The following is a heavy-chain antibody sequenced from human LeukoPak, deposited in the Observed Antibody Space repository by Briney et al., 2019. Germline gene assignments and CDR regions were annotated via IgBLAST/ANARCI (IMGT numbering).Heavy chain of an antibody. J-gene: IGHJ4*02. CDR3: AKDLDY. CDR2: ISESGDAT. CDR1: GFTFSSCA. Sequence: PGGSLRLSCAASGFTFSSCAMSWVRQAPGRGLEWVSAISESGDATYYADSVRGRFTISRDNSKNTLYLQMNRLRVDDTAIYYCAKDLDYWGQGTLVTVSS. V-gene: IGHV3-23*01.